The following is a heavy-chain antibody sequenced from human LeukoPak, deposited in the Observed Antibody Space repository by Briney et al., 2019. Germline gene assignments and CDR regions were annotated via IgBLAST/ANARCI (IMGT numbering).Heavy chain of an antibody. V-gene: IGHV3-23*01. Sequence: AGGSLRLSCAASGFTFSSYAMNWVRQAPGKGLEWVSAIVGSGGNTYYADSVKGRFTISRDNSKNTLSLQMNSLRAEDTAVYYCARVLNYGFDYWGQGTLVTVSS. CDR3: ARVLNYGFDY. D-gene: IGHD3-10*01. J-gene: IGHJ4*02. CDR1: GFTFSSYA. CDR2: IVGSGGNT.